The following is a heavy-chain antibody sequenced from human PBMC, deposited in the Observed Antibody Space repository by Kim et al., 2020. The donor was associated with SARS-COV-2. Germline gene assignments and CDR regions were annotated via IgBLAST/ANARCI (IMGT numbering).Heavy chain of an antibody. Sequence: GGSLRLSCAASGFTFGRFWMHWVRQAPGKGLVWVSRTNEDGTITNYADSVKGRFTISRDNAANSLFLQMNSLRVEDTAVYFCVSDLAGREGRWGQGTLVTVSS. J-gene: IGHJ4*02. CDR3: VSDLAGREGR. V-gene: IGHV3-74*01. CDR2: TNEDGTIT. D-gene: IGHD6-19*01. CDR1: GFTFGRFW.